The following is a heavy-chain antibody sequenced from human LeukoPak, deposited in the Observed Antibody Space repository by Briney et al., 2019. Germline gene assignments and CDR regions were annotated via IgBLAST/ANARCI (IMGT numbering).Heavy chain of an antibody. CDR3: ARVKYYYGMDV. J-gene: IGHJ6*02. CDR2: TSSSGSTI. CDR1: GFTFSTYA. V-gene: IGHV3-48*03. Sequence: GGSLRLSCAASGFTFSTYAMSWVRQAPGKGLEWVSYTSSSGSTIYYADSVKGRFTISRDNAKNSLYLQMNSLRAEDTAVYYCARVKYYYGMDVWGQGTTVTVSS.